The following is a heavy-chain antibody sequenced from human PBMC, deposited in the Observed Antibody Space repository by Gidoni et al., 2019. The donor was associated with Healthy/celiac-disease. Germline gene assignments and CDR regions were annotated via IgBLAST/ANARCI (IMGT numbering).Heavy chain of an antibody. CDR3: ARRTSYYYYGMDV. V-gene: IGHV3-11*01. CDR1: GFTFSYYY. CDR2: ISSSGSTI. Sequence: QVQLVESGGGVAKPGGSLRLSSAGSGFTFSYYYLGWIRQAPGKGLEWVSYISSSGSTIYDADYVKGRFTISRDNAKNSLYLQMNSLRAEDTAVYYCARRTSYYYYGMDVWGQGTTVTVSS. J-gene: IGHJ6*02.